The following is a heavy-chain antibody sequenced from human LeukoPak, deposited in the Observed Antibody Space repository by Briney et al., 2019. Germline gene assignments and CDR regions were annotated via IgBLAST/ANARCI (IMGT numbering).Heavy chain of an antibody. CDR2: IYHSGTA. D-gene: IGHD2-21*02. V-gene: IGHV4-38-2*02. Sequence: PSETLSLTCAVSGYSLGSGYYWGCIRQPPGKGVWWIASIYHSGTAYSNPSHQSRVTLSVDTSKNQFSLKVSSVTAADTAVYYCAREPAMTFNCFDPWGQGT. CDR1: GYSLGSGYY. CDR3: AREPAMTFNCFDP. J-gene: IGHJ5*02.